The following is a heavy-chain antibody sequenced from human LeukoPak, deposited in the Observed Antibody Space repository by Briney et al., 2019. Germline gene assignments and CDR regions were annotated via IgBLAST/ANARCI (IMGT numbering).Heavy chain of an antibody. D-gene: IGHD2-2*02. J-gene: IGHJ4*02. Sequence: GASGKVSFKGSGYTFTCYYMHWVRQAPGQGQEWMGWINPNSGGTNYAQKFQGRVTMTRDTSISTAYMELSRLTSDDSAVYYCARGLAISYQLLYEMTAPFDYWGQGTLVTVSS. V-gene: IGHV1-2*02. CDR3: ARGLAISYQLLYEMTAPFDY. CDR2: INPNSGGT. CDR1: GYTFTCYY.